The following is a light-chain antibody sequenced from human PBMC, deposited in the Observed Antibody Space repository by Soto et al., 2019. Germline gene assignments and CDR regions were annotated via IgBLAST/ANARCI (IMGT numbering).Light chain of an antibody. CDR1: QSIRRS. Sequence: DIQMTQSPSSLSASVGDRVTITCRASQSIRRSLNWYQQKPGKAPKLLIYAASSLQSGVPSRFSGTGSGTDFTLTISSLQPEDFAIYYCQQSFHSPRTFGQGTKVDIK. CDR2: AAS. V-gene: IGKV1-39*01. CDR3: QQSFHSPRT. J-gene: IGKJ1*01.